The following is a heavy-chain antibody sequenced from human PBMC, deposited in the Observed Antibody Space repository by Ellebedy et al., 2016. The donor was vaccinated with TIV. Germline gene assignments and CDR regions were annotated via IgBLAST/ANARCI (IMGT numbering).Heavy chain of an antibody. CDR2: VKSDGSTT. D-gene: IGHD1-26*01. CDR1: GFSFSNYW. V-gene: IGHV3-74*01. J-gene: IGHJ3*02. Sequence: GESLKIYCAASGFSFSNYWMHWVRQVPGMGLVWVSRVKSDGSTTDYADSVKGRFTISRDNAKNMVYLQMNSLRAEDTAVYYCARGTITLPRSAFDIWGQGTMVTVSS. CDR3: ARGTITLPRSAFDI.